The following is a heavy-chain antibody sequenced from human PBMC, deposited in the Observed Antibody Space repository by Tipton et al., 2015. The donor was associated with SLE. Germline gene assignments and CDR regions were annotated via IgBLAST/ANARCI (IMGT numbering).Heavy chain of an antibody. Sequence: SGFTFSSYSMNWVRQAPGKGLEWVSSITSSSSYIYYADSVKGRFTISRDNAKNSFYLQMNSLRVEDTAVYYCARERIAVGGDASDIWGQGTMVTISS. CDR3: ARERIAVGGDASDI. CDR2: ITSSSSYI. CDR1: GFTFSSYS. J-gene: IGHJ3*02. D-gene: IGHD6-19*01. V-gene: IGHV3-21*06.